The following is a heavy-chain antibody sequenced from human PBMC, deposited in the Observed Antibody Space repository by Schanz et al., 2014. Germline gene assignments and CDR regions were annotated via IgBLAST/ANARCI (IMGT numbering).Heavy chain of an antibody. J-gene: IGHJ4*02. D-gene: IGHD6-19*01. CDR2: IKSKTDGGTT. CDR1: GFAFSSNW. V-gene: IGHV3-15*01. CDR3: TSYCDGGCAIDN. Sequence: EVQLVESGGGLVQPGGSLRLSCAGSGFAFSSNWMNWVRQAPGKGLEWVGRIKSKTDGGTTDYAAPVKGRFTISRDDSTNTLFLQMNSLKTEDTAVYYCTSYCDGGCAIDNWGQGALVTVSS.